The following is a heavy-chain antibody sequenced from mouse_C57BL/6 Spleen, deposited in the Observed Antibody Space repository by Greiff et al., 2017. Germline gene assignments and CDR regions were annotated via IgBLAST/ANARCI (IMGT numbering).Heavy chain of an antibody. CDR2: INYDGSST. Sequence: EVKLMESEGGLVQPGSSMKLSCTASGFTFSDYYMAWVRQVPEKGLEWVANINYDGSSTYYLDSLKSRFIISRDNAKNILYLQMSSLKSEDTATYYCARAYYYGSSYGFAYWGQGTLVTVSA. CDR3: ARAYYYGSSYGFAY. J-gene: IGHJ3*01. CDR1: GFTFSDYY. V-gene: IGHV5-16*01. D-gene: IGHD1-1*01.